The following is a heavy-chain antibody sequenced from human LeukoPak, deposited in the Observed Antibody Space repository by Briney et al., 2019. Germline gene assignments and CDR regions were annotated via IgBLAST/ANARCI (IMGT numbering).Heavy chain of an antibody. J-gene: IGHJ1*01. D-gene: IGHD6-13*01. CDR3: ARDKPLYSSSWSPFQH. Sequence: GGSLRLSCAASGFTFSSYWMSWVRQAPGKGLEWVANIKQDGSEKYYVDSVKGRFTISRDNAKNSLYLQMSSLRAEDTAVYYCARDKPLYSSSWSPFQHWGQGTLVTVSS. V-gene: IGHV3-7*01. CDR1: GFTFSSYW. CDR2: IKQDGSEK.